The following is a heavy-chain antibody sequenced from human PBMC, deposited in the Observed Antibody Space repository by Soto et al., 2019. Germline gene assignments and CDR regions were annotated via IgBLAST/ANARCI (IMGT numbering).Heavy chain of an antibody. D-gene: IGHD3-16*02. J-gene: IGHJ6*02. CDR1: GYTFTSYY. CDR2: INPSGGST. CDR3: ARTSFIDSGPYYYYGMDV. Sequence: ASVKVSCKASGYTFTSYYMHWVRQAPGQGLEWMGIINPSGGSTSYAQKFQGRVTMTRDTSTSTVYIELSSLRSEDTAVYYCARTSFIDSGPYYYYGMDVWGQGTTVTVSS. V-gene: IGHV1-46*01.